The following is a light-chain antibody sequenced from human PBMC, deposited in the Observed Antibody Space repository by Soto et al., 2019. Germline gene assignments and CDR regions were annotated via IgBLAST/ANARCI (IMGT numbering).Light chain of an antibody. Sequence: EIVLTQSPGTLSLSPGERATLSCRASQSVSSSYLAWYQQKPGQAPRLLNYGASSRATDIPDRFSGSGSGTDFTLTISILEPEDFAVYYCQQYGGSPVYTFGQGTKLEIK. CDR2: GAS. CDR1: QSVSSSY. J-gene: IGKJ2*01. CDR3: QQYGGSPVYT. V-gene: IGKV3-20*01.